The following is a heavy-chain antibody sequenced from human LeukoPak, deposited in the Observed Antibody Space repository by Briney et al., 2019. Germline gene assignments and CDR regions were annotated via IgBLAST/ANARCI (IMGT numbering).Heavy chain of an antibody. CDR2: ISGSGGST. CDR1: GFTFNSYG. D-gene: IGHD6-19*01. Sequence: PGRSLRLSCAASGFTFNSYGMHWVRQAPGKGLEWVSAISGSGGSTYYADSVKGRFTISRDNSKNTLYLQMNSLRAEDTAVYYCAKAFGIAVDPIGYWGQGTLVTVSS. J-gene: IGHJ4*02. V-gene: IGHV3-23*01. CDR3: AKAFGIAVDPIGY.